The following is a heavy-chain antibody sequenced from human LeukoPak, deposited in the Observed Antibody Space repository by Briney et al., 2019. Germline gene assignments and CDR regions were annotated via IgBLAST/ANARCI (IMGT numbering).Heavy chain of an antibody. Sequence: ASVKVSCKASGYTFTSYDINWVRQATGQGLEWMGWMNPNSGNTGYAQKFQGRVTMTRNTSISTAYMELSSLRSEDTAVYYCASRSSTYYYDSSGFDAFDIWGQGTMVTVSS. CDR2: MNPNSGNT. D-gene: IGHD3-22*01. J-gene: IGHJ3*02. V-gene: IGHV1-8*01. CDR1: GYTFTSYD. CDR3: ASRSSTYYYDSSGFDAFDI.